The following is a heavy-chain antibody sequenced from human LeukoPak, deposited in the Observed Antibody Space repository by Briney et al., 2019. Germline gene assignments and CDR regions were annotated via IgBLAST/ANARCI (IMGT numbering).Heavy chain of an antibody. D-gene: IGHD6-13*01. CDR1: GYSFTSYW. CDR3: ARHIAAAAYSPPHPYYYYYMDV. Sequence: GESLKISCKGSGYSFTSYWIGWVRQMPGKGLEWMGIIYPGDSDTRYSPSFQGQVTISADKSISTAYLQWSSLKASDTAMYYCARHIAAAAYSPPHPYYYYYMDVWGKGTTVTVSS. V-gene: IGHV5-51*01. J-gene: IGHJ6*03. CDR2: IYPGDSDT.